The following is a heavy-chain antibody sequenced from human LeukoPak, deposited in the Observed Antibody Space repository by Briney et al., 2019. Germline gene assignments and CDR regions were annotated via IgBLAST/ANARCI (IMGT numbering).Heavy chain of an antibody. CDR2: INHSGST. J-gene: IGHJ4*02. CDR3: ARQEFGELLYDY. V-gene: IGHV4-34*01. CDR1: GGSFSGYY. D-gene: IGHD3-10*01. Sequence: SETLSLTCAVYGGSFSGYYWSWIRQPPGKGLEWIGEINHSGSTNYNPSLTSRVTISVDTSKNQFSLKLSSVTAADTAVYYCARQEFGELLYDYWGQGTLVTVSS.